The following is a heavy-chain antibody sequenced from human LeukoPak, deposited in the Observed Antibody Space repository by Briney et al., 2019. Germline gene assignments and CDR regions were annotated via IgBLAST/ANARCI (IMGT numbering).Heavy chain of an antibody. CDR3: ARYIAAAGYYYYGMDV. V-gene: IGHV3-7*03. D-gene: IGHD6-13*01. CDR2: IKQDGSEK. Sequence: PGGSLRLFCAASGFTFSSYWMSWVRQAPGKGLEWVANIKQDGSEKYYVDSVKGRFTISRDNAKNSLYLQMNSLRAEDTAVYYCARYIAAAGYYYYGMDVWGKGTTVTVSS. J-gene: IGHJ6*04. CDR1: GFTFSSYW.